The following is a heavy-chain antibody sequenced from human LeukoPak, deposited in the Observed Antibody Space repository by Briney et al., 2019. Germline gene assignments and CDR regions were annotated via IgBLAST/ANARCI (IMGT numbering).Heavy chain of an antibody. CDR3: ARVLSACSSTSCLYYFDY. Sequence: SETLSLTCTVSGGSISSSSYYWGWIRQPPGKGLEWIGSIYHSGSTNYNPSLKSRVTISVDKSKNQFSLKLSSATAADTAVYYCARVLSACSSTSCLYYFDYWGQGTLVTVSS. CDR1: GGSISSSSYY. J-gene: IGHJ4*02. D-gene: IGHD2-2*01. V-gene: IGHV4-39*07. CDR2: IYHSGST.